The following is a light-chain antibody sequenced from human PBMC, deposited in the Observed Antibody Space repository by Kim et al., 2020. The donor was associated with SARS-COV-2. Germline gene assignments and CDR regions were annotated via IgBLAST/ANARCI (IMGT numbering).Light chain of an antibody. CDR1: SSDVGNYNL. CDR2: EVS. Sequence: QSALTQQASVSGSPGQSITISCTGTSSDVGNYNLVSWYQQHPGKAPKLMIYEVSKRPSGVSNRFSGSKSAYTASLTISGLQAEDEGDYYCSSYTSSSSWVFGGGTQLTVL. V-gene: IGLV2-14*02. J-gene: IGLJ3*02. CDR3: SSYTSSSSWV.